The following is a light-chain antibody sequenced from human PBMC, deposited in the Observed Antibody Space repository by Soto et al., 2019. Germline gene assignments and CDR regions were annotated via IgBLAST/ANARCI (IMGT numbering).Light chain of an antibody. Sequence: EIVLTQSPGTLSLSPGERATLSCRASQSVINSYLAWYQHKAGQAPRLLIYGASSRATGIPDKFSGSGSGTDFTLTISRLEPEVFAVYYCQQYGISPWTFGQGPKVEIK. J-gene: IGKJ1*01. V-gene: IGKV3-20*01. CDR1: QSVINSY. CDR2: GAS. CDR3: QQYGISPWT.